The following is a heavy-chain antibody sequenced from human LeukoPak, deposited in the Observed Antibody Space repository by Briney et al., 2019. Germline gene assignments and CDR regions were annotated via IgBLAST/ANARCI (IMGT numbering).Heavy chain of an antibody. CDR3: ARSYYHYGMDV. CDR1: GFSLRNSGLC. CDR2: TDWDGDK. V-gene: IGHV2-70*11. J-gene: IGHJ6*02. Sequence: SGPALVKPTQTLTLTCTFSGFSLRNSGLCVSWIRQPPGKALEWLARTDWDGDKHYSTSLKTRLNISKDTSKNQVVLTMTNMDPVDTATYFCARSYYHYGMDVWGQGTTVTVSS.